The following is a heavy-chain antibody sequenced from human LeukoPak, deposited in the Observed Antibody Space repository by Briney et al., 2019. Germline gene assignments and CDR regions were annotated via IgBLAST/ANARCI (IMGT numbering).Heavy chain of an antibody. Sequence: GGSLRLSCAASGLIFSNYWMTWVRQAPGKGLEWLANIKQDGSEKYYVDSVKGRFTISRDNAKNSLYLQMNSLRAEDTAVYYCARASHGLDVWGQGTTVTVSS. J-gene: IGHJ6*02. CDR3: ARASHGLDV. CDR2: IKQDGSEK. D-gene: IGHD5-24*01. V-gene: IGHV3-7*03. CDR1: GLIFSNYW.